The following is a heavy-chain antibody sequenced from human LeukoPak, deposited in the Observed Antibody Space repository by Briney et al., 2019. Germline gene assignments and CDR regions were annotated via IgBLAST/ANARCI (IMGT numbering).Heavy chain of an antibody. CDR3: ARARGDGYQWYFDL. J-gene: IGHJ2*01. V-gene: IGHV3-7*01. D-gene: IGHD5-24*01. CDR2: IKQDGSEK. Sequence: PGGSLRLSCAASGFTFSSYWMNWVRQAPGKGLEWVANIKQDGSEKNYMDFVKGRFTISRDNAKNSLDLQMNSLRAEDTAMYYCARARGDGYQWYFDLWGRGTLVTVSS. CDR1: GFTFSSYW.